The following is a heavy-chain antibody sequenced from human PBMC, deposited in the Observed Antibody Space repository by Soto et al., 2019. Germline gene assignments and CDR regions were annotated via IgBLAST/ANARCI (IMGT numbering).Heavy chain of an antibody. CDR2: IDPGDSET. V-gene: IGHV5-51*01. CDR1: GYNFNTYW. J-gene: IGHJ4*02. CDR3: ARQLTAAADIDY. Sequence: GQSLKISCQGSGYNFNTYWIAWVRQMPGKGLEWMGIIDPGDSETRYSPSFQGQVTISADKSINTAYLQWSSLRASDTAIYYCARQLTAAADIDYWGQGTLVTVSS. D-gene: IGHD6-13*01.